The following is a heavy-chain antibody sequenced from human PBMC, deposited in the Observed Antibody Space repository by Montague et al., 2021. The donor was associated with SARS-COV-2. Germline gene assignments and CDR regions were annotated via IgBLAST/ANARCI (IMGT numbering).Heavy chain of an antibody. CDR3: ARDEVYIVVVPAADTGYYYYGMDV. D-gene: IGHD2-2*01. Sequence: SLRLSCAATGFTFSGYAMHWVRQAPGKGLERVALISYDGSNKYYADSVKGRFTISRDNSKNTRYLQMNSLRAEETAVYYCARDEVYIVVVPAADTGYYYYGMDVWGQGTTVTVSS. J-gene: IGHJ6*02. CDR2: ISYDGSNK. V-gene: IGHV3-30-3*01. CDR1: GFTFSGYA.